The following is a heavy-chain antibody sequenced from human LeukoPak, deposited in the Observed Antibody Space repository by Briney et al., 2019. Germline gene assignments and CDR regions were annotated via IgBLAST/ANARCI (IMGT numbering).Heavy chain of an antibody. D-gene: IGHD1-7*01. CDR2: ISGSSSFI. J-gene: IGHJ4*02. CDR3: ARVLGTTLFDY. Sequence: GGSLRLSCAASGFTFSSYSMNWVRQAPGKGLEWVSSISGSSSFIYYADSVKGRFTISRDNAKNSLYLQMNSLRVEDTAVYYCARVLGTTLFDYWGQGTLVTVSS. V-gene: IGHV3-21*04. CDR1: GFTFSSYS.